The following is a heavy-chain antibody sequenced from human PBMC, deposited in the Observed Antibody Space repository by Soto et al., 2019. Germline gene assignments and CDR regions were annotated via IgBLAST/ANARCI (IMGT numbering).Heavy chain of an antibody. D-gene: IGHD3-10*01. V-gene: IGHV3-21*01. Sequence: GGSLRLSCAASGFTVSSNYMNWVRQAPGKGLEWVSSISSSSSYIYYADSVKGRFTISRDNAKNSLYLQMNSLRAEDTAVYYCARDVLLWFGELNGYYYYGMDVWGQGTTVTV. CDR2: ISSSSSYI. CDR1: GFTVSSNY. J-gene: IGHJ6*02. CDR3: ARDVLLWFGELNGYYYYGMDV.